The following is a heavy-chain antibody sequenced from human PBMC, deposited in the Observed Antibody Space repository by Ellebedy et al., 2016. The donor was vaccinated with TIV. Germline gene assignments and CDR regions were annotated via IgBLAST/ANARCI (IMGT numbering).Heavy chain of an antibody. CDR1: GYTFTNYY. D-gene: IGHD1-26*01. Sequence: ASVKVSXXASGYTFTNYYLLWVRQAPGQGLEWMGIINPNGGSTTYAQNFQGRVSMTRDTSISTAYMELSRLRSDDTAVYYCARDYSGSYYDPYYYMDVWGKGTTVTVSS. CDR3: ARDYSGSYYDPYYYMDV. V-gene: IGHV1-46*01. CDR2: INPNGGST. J-gene: IGHJ6*03.